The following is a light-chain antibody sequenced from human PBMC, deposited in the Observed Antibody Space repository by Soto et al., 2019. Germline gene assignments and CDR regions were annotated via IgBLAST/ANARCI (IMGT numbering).Light chain of an antibody. V-gene: IGKV1-5*01. J-gene: IGKJ1*01. CDR1: ESLDNW. Sequence: DIQMTQSPSTLSASVGDTVTITCRASESLDNWLAWYQQKPGKAPKLLIFPASTLIRGVPSRFSGRGSGTEFTLTISSLQVDDYATFYCQQYHTDWTFGQGTKVEIK. CDR3: QQYHTDWT. CDR2: PAS.